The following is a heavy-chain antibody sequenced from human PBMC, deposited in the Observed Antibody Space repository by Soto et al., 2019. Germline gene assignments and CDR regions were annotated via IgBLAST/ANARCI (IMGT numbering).Heavy chain of an antibody. D-gene: IGHD6-6*01. CDR2: IYYSGST. CDR1: GGSISSYY. J-gene: IGHJ3*02. V-gene: IGHV4-59*01. CDR3: ARARVLQYSSPNPFRHAFDI. Sequence: SETLSLTCTVSGGSISSYYWSWIRQPPGKGLEWIGYIYYSGSTNYNPSLKSRVTISVDTSKNQFSLKLSSVTAADTAVYYCARARVLQYSSPNPFRHAFDIWGQGTMVTVSS.